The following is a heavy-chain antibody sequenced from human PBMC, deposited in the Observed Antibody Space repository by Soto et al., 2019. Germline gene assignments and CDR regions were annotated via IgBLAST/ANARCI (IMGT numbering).Heavy chain of an antibody. CDR1: GFTFSSYA. CDR3: AKVLTGYYYYFEY. Sequence: GGSLRLSCAASGFTFSSYAMIWVRQAPGKGLEWVSGVGGSGEYTYYADSVKGRFTISRDNSKDTVYLQISSLRAEDTAVYYCAKVLTGYYYYFEYWGQGXLVTVYS. J-gene: IGHJ4*02. CDR2: VGGSGEYT. D-gene: IGHD3-9*01. V-gene: IGHV3-23*01.